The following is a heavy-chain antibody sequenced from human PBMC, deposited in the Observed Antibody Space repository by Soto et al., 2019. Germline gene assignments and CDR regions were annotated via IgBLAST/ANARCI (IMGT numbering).Heavy chain of an antibody. CDR1: GGTFSSYA. V-gene: IGHV1-69*12. Sequence: QVQLVQSGAEVKKPGSSVKVSCKASGGTFSSYAISWVRQAPGQGLEWMGGIIPIFGTANYAQKFQGRVTIAADESTSAAYMGLSSLRSEETAVYYCARVPIGLVPAAIPEYCYGMDVWVQGTTVTVSS. CDR2: IIPIFGTA. J-gene: IGHJ6*02. D-gene: IGHD2-2*01. CDR3: ARVPIGLVPAAIPEYCYGMDV.